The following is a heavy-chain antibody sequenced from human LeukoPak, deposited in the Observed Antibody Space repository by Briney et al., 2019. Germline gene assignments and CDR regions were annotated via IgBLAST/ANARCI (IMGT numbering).Heavy chain of an antibody. CDR2: ISGSGGST. D-gene: IGHD3-3*01. CDR1: GFTFRSYA. CDR3: AKVHDFWGGYFDY. J-gene: IGHJ4*02. Sequence: GGSLRLSCAASGFTFRSYAMSWVRQAPGKGLEWVSGISGSGGSTYYVDSVKGRLTISRDSSKNTLYLQMNSLRAEDTALYYCAKVHDFWGGYFDYWGQGTLVTVSS. V-gene: IGHV3-23*01.